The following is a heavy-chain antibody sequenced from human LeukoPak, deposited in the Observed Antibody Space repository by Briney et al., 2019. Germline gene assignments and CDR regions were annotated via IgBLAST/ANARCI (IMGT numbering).Heavy chain of an antibody. CDR2: IYYSGST. D-gene: IGHD3-3*01. CDR1: GGSISSYY. Sequence: SETLSLTCTVSGGSISSYYWSWIRQPPGKGLEWIGYIYYSGSTNYNPSLKSRVTISVDTSKNQFSMKLSSVTAADTAVYYCAGGGPYDFWSGPPLLAYGMDVWGQGTTVTVSS. J-gene: IGHJ6*02. V-gene: IGHV4-59*08. CDR3: AGGGPYDFWSGPPLLAYGMDV.